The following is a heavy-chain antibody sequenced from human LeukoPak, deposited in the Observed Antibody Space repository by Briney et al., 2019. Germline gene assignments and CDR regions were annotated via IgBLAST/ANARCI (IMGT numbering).Heavy chain of an antibody. Sequence: KPSGTLSLTCAVSGGSISSNNWWSWVRQPPGKGLEWIGEIYHSGSTNYNPSLKSRATISVDKSKNQFSLKLSSVTAADTAVYYCAREKATVTSRGGFDYWGQGTLVTVSS. V-gene: IGHV4-4*02. CDR1: GGSISSNNW. CDR2: IYHSGST. J-gene: IGHJ4*02. CDR3: AREKATVTSRGGFDY. D-gene: IGHD4-17*01.